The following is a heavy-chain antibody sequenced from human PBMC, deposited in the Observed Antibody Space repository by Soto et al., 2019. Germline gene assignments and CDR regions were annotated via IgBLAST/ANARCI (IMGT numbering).Heavy chain of an antibody. J-gene: IGHJ4*02. D-gene: IGHD3-22*01. CDR3: ARDYDSSGYPRYYFDY. Sequence: GGSLRLSCAASGFTFSSYGMHWVRQAPGKGLEWVAVIWYDGSNKYYADSVKDRFTISRDNSKNTLYLQMNSLRAEDTAVYYCARDYDSSGYPRYYFDYWGQGTLVTVSS. CDR2: IWYDGSNK. V-gene: IGHV3-33*01. CDR1: GFTFSSYG.